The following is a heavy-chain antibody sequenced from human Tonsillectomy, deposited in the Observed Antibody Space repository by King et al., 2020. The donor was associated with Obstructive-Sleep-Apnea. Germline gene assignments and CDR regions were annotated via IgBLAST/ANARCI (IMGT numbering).Heavy chain of an antibody. D-gene: IGHD5-18*01. CDR3: ARDPGLSRDTTMGLDY. CDR1: GGSISSSSFY. CDR2: IYYSGST. Sequence: QLQESGPGLVKPSETLSLTCTVSGGSISSSSFYWGWIRQPPGKGLEWIGSIYYSGSTYYSPSLRSRVTISVDTSRNQFSLKLTSVTAADTAVYYCARDPGLSRDTTMGLDYWGQGTLVTVSS. V-gene: IGHV4-39*07. J-gene: IGHJ4*02.